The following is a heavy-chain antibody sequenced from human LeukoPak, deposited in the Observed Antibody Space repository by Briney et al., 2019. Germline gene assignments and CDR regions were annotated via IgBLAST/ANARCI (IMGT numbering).Heavy chain of an antibody. D-gene: IGHD3-9*01. CDR1: GYTFTSYG. CDR2: ISAYNGNT. Sequence: GASVKVSCKSSGYTFTSYGISWVRQAPGQGLEWMGWISAYNGNTNYAQKLQGRVTMTTDTSTSTAYMELRSLRSDDTAVYYCARDSLRYFDWLLLIPFDYWGQGTLVTVSS. CDR3: ARDSLRYFDWLLLIPFDY. J-gene: IGHJ4*02. V-gene: IGHV1-18*01.